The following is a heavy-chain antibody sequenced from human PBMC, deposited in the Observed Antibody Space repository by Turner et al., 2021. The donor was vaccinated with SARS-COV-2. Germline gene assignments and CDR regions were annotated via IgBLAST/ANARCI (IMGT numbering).Heavy chain of an antibody. Sequence: QVQLQQWGAGLLKPSETLYLTFAVYGGYFSGYYWSWIRQPPGKGLEWIGEINHSVCSYYNPSLKCRVSISVDTSNNQFSLNLCSLTASDTALYYCAILLWLRGCFQHWGQGTLVTVSS. CDR2: INHSVCS. CDR3: AILLWLRGCFQH. J-gene: IGHJ1*01. V-gene: IGHV4-34*01. D-gene: IGHD5-18*01. CDR1: GGYFSGYY.